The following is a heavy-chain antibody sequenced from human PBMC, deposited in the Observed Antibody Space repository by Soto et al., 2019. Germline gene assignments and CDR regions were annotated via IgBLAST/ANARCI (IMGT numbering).Heavy chain of an antibody. CDR3: ATGSSRWLKHTTRYFDI. J-gene: IGHJ2*01. Sequence: ASVKVSCKVSGYSLTELSIHWVRQAPGKGLEWMGGFDPEEDQTFYAQKFQGRVTVTEDTSTNTAYMELSSLRSDDTAVYYCATGSSRWLKHTTRYFDIWGRGTLVTVS. V-gene: IGHV1-24*01. CDR1: GYSLTELS. CDR2: FDPEEDQT. D-gene: IGHD6-13*01.